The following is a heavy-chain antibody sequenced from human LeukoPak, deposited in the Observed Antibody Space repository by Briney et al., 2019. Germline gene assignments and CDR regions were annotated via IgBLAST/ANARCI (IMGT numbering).Heavy chain of an antibody. J-gene: IGHJ6*04. Sequence: GGSLRLSCAASGFTFSSYTVNWVRQAPGKGLEWVSATSVIGGRTYYADSVKGQFTISRDNSNNTLFLQMNSLRADDTAIYYCAKDLRRDPAAGIVDVWGKGTTVTVSS. D-gene: IGHD6-13*01. CDR2: TSVIGGRT. CDR1: GFTFSSYT. V-gene: IGHV3-23*01. CDR3: AKDLRRDPAAGIVDV.